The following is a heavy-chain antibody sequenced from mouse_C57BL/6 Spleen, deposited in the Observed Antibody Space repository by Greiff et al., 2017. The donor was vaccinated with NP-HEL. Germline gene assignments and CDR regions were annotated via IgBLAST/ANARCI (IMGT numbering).Heavy chain of an antibody. Sequence: EVQRVESGGGLVQPGGSLKLSCAASGFTFSDYYMYWVRQTPEKRLEWVAYISNGGGSTYYPDTVKGRFTISRDNAKNTLYLQMSRLKSEDTAMYYCARRGYGSTWYFDVWGTGTTVTVSS. J-gene: IGHJ1*03. CDR3: ARRGYGSTWYFDV. CDR2: ISNGGGST. D-gene: IGHD1-1*01. V-gene: IGHV5-12*01. CDR1: GFTFSDYY.